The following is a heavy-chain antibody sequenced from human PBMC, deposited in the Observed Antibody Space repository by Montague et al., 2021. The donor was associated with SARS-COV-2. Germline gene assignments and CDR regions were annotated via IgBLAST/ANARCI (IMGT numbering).Heavy chain of an antibody. CDR2: ISSSSSTI. Sequence: SLRLSCAPSGFTFSSYSMYWVRQAPGKGLEWVSYISSSSSTIYYADSVKGRFTISGDNAKNSLYLQMNSLRAEDTAVYYCAREGEMATIWVGYYYYYGMDVWGQGTTVTVSS. V-gene: IGHV3-48*04. J-gene: IGHJ6*02. CDR1: GFTFSSYS. D-gene: IGHD5-24*01. CDR3: AREGEMATIWVGYYYYYGMDV.